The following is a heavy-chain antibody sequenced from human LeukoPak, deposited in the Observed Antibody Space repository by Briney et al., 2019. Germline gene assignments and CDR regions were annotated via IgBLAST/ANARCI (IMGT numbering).Heavy chain of an antibody. J-gene: IGHJ4*02. CDR1: GFTFSSYA. V-gene: IGHV3-23*01. CDR2: NSGSGGST. Sequence: GGSLRLSCAASGFTFSSYAMSWVRQAPGQGLEWVSANSGSGGSTSYADSVKCRFTISRDNSKNTLYLQMNSLRAEDTAVYYCAKGITIFGVVIRPFDYWGQGTLVTVSS. D-gene: IGHD3-3*01. CDR3: AKGITIFGVVIRPFDY.